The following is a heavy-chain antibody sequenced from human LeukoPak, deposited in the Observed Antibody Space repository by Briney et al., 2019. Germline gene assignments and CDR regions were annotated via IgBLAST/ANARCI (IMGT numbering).Heavy chain of an antibody. D-gene: IGHD1-14*01. CDR3: ARGAGWGSVSEFDY. Sequence: PSETLSLTCAVYGGSFSSYYWSWIRQPPGKGLEWIGYIYYSGSTNYNPSLKSRVTISVDTSKNQFSLKLSSVTAADTAVYYCARGAGWGSVSEFDYWGQGTLVTVSS. J-gene: IGHJ4*02. CDR1: GGSFSSYY. CDR2: IYYSGST. V-gene: IGHV4-59*01.